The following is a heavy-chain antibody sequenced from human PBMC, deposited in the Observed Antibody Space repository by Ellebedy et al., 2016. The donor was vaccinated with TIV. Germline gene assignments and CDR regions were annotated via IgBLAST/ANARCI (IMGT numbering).Heavy chain of an antibody. CDR1: GSHLPPCA. D-gene: IGHD3-10*02. V-gene: IGHV3-33*03. J-gene: IGHJ5*02. CDR2: INSNGNEK. Sequence: PGGSLRLSCAAPGSHLPPCAMHWVRQAPGKGLEWVALINSNGNEKQYADSVKGRFTISRDNAKSSLYLQMNSLRPEDTAVYYCAGIADVRFDPWGQGTLVSVSS. CDR3: AGIADVRFDP.